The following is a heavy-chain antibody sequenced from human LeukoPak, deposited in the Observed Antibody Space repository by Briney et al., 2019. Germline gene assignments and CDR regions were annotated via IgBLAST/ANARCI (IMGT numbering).Heavy chain of an antibody. Sequence: SETLSLTCTVSGGSVSSGSYYWSWIRQPPGKGLEWIGCIYYSGSTNYNPSLKSRVTISVDTSKNQFSLKLSSVTAADTAVYYCARENIEIEVAGTGAFDIWGQGTMVTVSS. CDR3: ARENIEIEVAGTGAFDI. V-gene: IGHV4-61*01. CDR1: GGSVSSGSYY. J-gene: IGHJ3*02. CDR2: IYYSGST. D-gene: IGHD6-19*01.